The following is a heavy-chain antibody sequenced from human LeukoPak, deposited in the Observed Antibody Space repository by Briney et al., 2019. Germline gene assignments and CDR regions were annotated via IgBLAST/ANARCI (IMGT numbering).Heavy chain of an antibody. Sequence: GGSLRLSCVSSGFTFSTYTFNWVRQAPGKGLEWLSYISSGGLTMFYADSVKGRFTITRDNTKNALYLDMTNQRAEDTAVYYCARDFDYGEYIDFWGQRAIVAVSS. CDR1: GFTFSTYT. CDR3: ARDFDYGEYIDF. V-gene: IGHV3-48*04. CDR2: ISSGGLTM. D-gene: IGHD4/OR15-4a*01. J-gene: IGHJ4*02.